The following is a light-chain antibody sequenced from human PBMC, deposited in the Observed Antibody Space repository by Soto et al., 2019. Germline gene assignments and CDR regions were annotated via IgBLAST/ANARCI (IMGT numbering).Light chain of an antibody. CDR2: DVS. Sequence: QSVLTQPRSVSGSPGQSVTISCTGTSSDVGGYNYVSCYQQHPGKAPKLMIYDVSERPSGVPDRFSGSKSGNTASLTISGLQAEDEADYYCCSYAGTYTYVFGTGTKVTVL. CDR1: SSDVGGYNY. CDR3: CSYAGTYTYV. J-gene: IGLJ1*01. V-gene: IGLV2-11*01.